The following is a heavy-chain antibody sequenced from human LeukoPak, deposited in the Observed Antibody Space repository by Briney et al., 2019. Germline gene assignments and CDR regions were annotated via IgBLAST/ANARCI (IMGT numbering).Heavy chain of an antibody. D-gene: IGHD2-8*02. CDR1: GYTFTSYY. CDR2: ISYDGSNK. J-gene: IGHJ6*02. CDR3: AKNSGPRYV. Sequence: SCKASGYTFTSYYMHCVRQAPGKGLEWVAVISYDGSNKYYADSVKGRFTISKNNSNITLYLQMNSLRAEDTAVYYCAKNSGPRYVWGQGTTVTVSS. V-gene: IGHV3-30*18.